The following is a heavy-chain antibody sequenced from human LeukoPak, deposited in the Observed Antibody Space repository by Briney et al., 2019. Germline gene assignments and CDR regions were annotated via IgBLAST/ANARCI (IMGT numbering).Heavy chain of an antibody. Sequence: TSETLSLTCTVSGGSISSYYWSRIRQPPGKGLEWIGYTYYSGSTNYNPSLKSRVTISVDTSKNQFSLKLSSVTAADTAVYYCARKAYSSGWEALVGYAFDIWGQGTMVTVSS. CDR2: TYYSGST. J-gene: IGHJ3*02. CDR1: GGSISSYY. D-gene: IGHD6-19*01. V-gene: IGHV4-59*01. CDR3: ARKAYSSGWEALVGYAFDI.